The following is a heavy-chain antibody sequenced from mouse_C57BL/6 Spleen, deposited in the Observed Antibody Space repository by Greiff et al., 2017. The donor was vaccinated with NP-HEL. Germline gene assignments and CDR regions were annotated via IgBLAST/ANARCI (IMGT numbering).Heavy chain of an antibody. CDR1: GYTFTDYY. D-gene: IGHD4-1*01. J-gene: IGHJ3*01. Sequence: EVQLVESGPVLVKPGASVKMSCKASGYTFTDYYMNWVKQSHGKSLEWIGVINPYNGGTSYNQKFKGKATLTVDKSSSTAYMELNSLTSEDSAVYYCAREGLTGTFAYWGQGTLVTVSA. CDR3: AREGLTGTFAY. V-gene: IGHV1-19*01. CDR2: INPYNGGT.